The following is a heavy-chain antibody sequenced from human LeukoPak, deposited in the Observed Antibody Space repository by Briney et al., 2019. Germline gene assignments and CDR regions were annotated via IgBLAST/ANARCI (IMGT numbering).Heavy chain of an antibody. J-gene: IGHJ5*02. CDR3: ARDAIGVRGVRGPRWFDP. CDR2: INPNSGGT. CDR1: GYAFTGYY. D-gene: IGHD3-10*01. V-gene: IGHV1-2*02. Sequence: ASVKVSCKASGYAFTGYYMHWVRQAPGQGLEWMGGINPNSGGTNYAQKFQGRVTMTRDTSISTAYMELSRLRSDDTAVYYCARDAIGVRGVRGPRWFDPWGQGTLVTVSS.